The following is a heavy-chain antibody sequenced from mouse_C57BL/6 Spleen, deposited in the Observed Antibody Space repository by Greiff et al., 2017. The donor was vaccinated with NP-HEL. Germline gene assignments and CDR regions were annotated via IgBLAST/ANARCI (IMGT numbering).Heavy chain of an antibody. V-gene: IGHV3-6*01. D-gene: IGHD1-1*01. CDR3: ARDGYGSSFDY. Sequence: EVKVEESGPGLVKPSQSLSLTCSVTGYSITSGYYWNWIRQFPGNKLEWMGYISYDGSNNYNPSLKNRISITRDTSKNQFFLKLNSVTTEDTATYYCARDGYGSSFDYWGQGTTLTVSS. CDR1: GYSITSGYY. J-gene: IGHJ2*01. CDR2: ISYDGSN.